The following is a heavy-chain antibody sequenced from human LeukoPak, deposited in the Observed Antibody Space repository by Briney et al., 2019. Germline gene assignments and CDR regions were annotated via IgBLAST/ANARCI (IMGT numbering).Heavy chain of an antibody. D-gene: IGHD1-7*01. CDR1: GFIFSDYW. J-gene: IGHJ4*02. CDR3: ARGWNYAFRFDN. V-gene: IGHV3-7*01. Sequence: GGSLRLFCAASGFIFSDYWMTWVRQAPGKGLEWVAHIKQDGGEKYFVDSVKGRFTISRDNAKNLVYLQMSSLRAEDTAVYYCARGWNYAFRFDNWGQGTLVTVST. CDR2: IKQDGGEK.